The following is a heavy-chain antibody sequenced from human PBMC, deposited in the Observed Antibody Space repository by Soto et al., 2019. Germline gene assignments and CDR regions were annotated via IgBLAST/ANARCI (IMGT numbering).Heavy chain of an antibody. Sequence: QVQLVQSGAEVKKPASSVKVSCKASGGTFNNYPITWVRQAPGEGLEWMGGSIPIFGTANYAQNFQGRVTISVDESTSTAYMELRSLRSEDTAVYYCARGRGYSGDDHYYYFAMDVWGQGPTVTVSS. CDR1: GGTFNNYP. J-gene: IGHJ6*02. D-gene: IGHD5-12*01. CDR3: ARGRGYSGDDHYYYFAMDV. CDR2: SIPIFGTA. V-gene: IGHV1-69*01.